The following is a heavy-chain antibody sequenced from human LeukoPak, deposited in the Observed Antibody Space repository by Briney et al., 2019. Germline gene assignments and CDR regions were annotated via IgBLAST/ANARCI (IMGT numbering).Heavy chain of an antibody. J-gene: IGHJ4*02. Sequence: GGSLRLSCAASGFTFSGYWMSWVRQAPGKGLEWVSGISGTGGNTYYADSVKGRFTISRDNSKNTLYLQMHSLRAEDTAVYYCAKSVGATLFDYWGQGTLVTVSS. V-gene: IGHV3-23*01. D-gene: IGHD1-26*01. CDR1: GFTFSGYW. CDR3: AKSVGATLFDY. CDR2: ISGTGGNT.